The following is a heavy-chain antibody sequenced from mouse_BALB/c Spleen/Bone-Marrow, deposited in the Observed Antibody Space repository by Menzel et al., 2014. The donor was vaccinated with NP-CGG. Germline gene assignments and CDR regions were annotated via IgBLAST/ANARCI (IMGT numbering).Heavy chain of an antibody. V-gene: IGHV2-9*02. CDR3: ARGGSSRAWFAY. D-gene: IGHD1-1*01. J-gene: IGHJ3*01. CDR1: EFSLTSYG. CDR2: IWAGGST. Sequence: VMLVESGPGLVAPSQSLSITCTVSEFSLTSYGVHWVHQPPGKGLEWLGVIWAGGSTNYNSALMSRLSISKDNSKSQVFLKMNSLQTDDTAMYYCARGGSSRAWFAYWGQGTLVTVSA.